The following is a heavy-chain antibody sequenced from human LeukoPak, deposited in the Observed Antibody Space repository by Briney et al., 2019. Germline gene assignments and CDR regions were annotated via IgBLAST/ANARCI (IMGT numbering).Heavy chain of an antibody. V-gene: IGHV4-31*03. D-gene: IGHD4-17*01. CDR1: GGSISSGGYY. CDR2: IYYSGGT. J-gene: IGHJ4*02. Sequence: SQTLSLTCTVSGGSISSGGYYWSWIRQHPGKGLEWIGYIYYSGGTYYNPSLKSRVTISVDTSKNQFSLKLSSVTAADTAVYYCARGYGDYGPWWFDYWGQGTLVTVSS. CDR3: ARGYGDYGPWWFDY.